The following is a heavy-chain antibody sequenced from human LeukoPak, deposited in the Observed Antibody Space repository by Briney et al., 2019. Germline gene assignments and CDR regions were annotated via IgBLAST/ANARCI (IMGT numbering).Heavy chain of an antibody. CDR2: ISGSGGST. V-gene: IGHV3-23*01. J-gene: IGHJ4*02. CDR3: AKDARPGYSSSWSTYFDY. CDR1: GFTFSSYA. Sequence: GGSLRLFCAASGFTFSSYAMSWVRQAPGKGLEWVSAISGSGGSTYYADSVKGRFTISRDNSKNTLYLQMNSLRAEDTAVYYCAKDARPGYSSSWSTYFDYWGQGTLVTVSS. D-gene: IGHD6-13*01.